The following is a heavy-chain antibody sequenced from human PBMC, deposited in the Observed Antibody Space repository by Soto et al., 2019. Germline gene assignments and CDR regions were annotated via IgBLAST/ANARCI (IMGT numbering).Heavy chain of an antibody. CDR1: GYSFTTYG. J-gene: IGHJ6*02. CDR2: ISGYNGNT. Sequence: QVQLVQSRGEVKKPGASLKVSCKTSGYSFTTYGISWVRQAPGQGLEWMGWISGYNGNTDYAQKLKGILTLATETSTTTAYMELRSLTSDATAVYYCAREGPAPYYYYGMDVWGQGSTVTVSS. V-gene: IGHV1-18*01. CDR3: AREGPAPYYYYGMDV.